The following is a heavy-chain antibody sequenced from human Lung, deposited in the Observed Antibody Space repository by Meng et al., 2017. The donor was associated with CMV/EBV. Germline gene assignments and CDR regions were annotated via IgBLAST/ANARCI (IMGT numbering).Heavy chain of an antibody. CDR1: GFTFSDYY. V-gene: IGHV3-11*04. J-gene: IGHJ6*01. D-gene: IGHD2-2*01. CDR3: ARDRPTHLIYCSNDNCYSNAMDV. CDR2: ISSSGSTV. Sequence: GESLKISCAASGFTFSDYYMSWIRQAPGKGLEWVSYISSSGSTVSYGDSVKGRFTISRDNAKNSLYLQMNSLRAEDTAVYYCARDRPTHLIYCSNDNCYSNAMDVWGQGTTVTVSS.